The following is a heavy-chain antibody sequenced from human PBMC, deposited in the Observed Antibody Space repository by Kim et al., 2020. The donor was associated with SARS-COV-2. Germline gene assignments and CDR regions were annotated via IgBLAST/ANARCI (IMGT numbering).Heavy chain of an antibody. J-gene: IGHJ4*02. CDR3: AKWIRGSTWSFDF. Sequence: GGSLRLSCAASGFTFSSYDMSWVRQAPGKGLEWVSAISGSGGRTYYADSAKGRFTISRDNSKNTLFLQMNSLRAEDTAVYYCAKWIRGSTWSFDFWGQGTLVTVSA. D-gene: IGHD6-13*01. CDR1: GFTFSSYD. V-gene: IGHV3-23*01. CDR2: ISGSGGRT.